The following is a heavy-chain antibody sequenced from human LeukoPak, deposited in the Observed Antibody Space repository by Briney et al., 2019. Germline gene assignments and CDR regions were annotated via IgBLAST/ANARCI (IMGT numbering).Heavy chain of an antibody. Sequence: AASVKVSCKASGYTFTSYAMNWVRQAPGQGLEWMGWINTHTGIPTYAQGFTGRFVFSLDTSVSTAYLQISSLKAEDTAVYYCARDFGIRFLEWLLRSEYYFDYWGQGTLVTVSS. D-gene: IGHD3-3*01. V-gene: IGHV7-4-1*02. CDR2: INTHTGIP. CDR3: ARDFGIRFLEWLLRSEYYFDY. J-gene: IGHJ4*02. CDR1: GYTFTSYA.